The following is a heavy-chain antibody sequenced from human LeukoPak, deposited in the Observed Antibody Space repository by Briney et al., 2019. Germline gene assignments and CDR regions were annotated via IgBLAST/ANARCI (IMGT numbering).Heavy chain of an antibody. D-gene: IGHD3-3*01. CDR3: ARAHITIFGVVTYPFDY. CDR1: GFTFSSYN. V-gene: IGHV3-21*01. CDR2: ISSSSRYI. J-gene: IGHJ4*02. Sequence: GGSLRLSCAASGFTFSSYNMNWVRQAPGKGLEWVSSISSSSRYIYYADSVKGRFTISRDNAKNSLYLQMNSLRAEDTAVYYCARAHITIFGVVTYPFDYWGQGTLVTVS.